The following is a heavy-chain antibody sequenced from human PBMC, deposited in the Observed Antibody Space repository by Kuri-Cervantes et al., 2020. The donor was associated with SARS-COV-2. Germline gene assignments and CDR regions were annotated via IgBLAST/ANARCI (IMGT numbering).Heavy chain of an antibody. CDR1: GFTFSSYA. CDR2: ISGSGSTI. Sequence: GGSLRLSCAASGFTFSSYAMSWVRQAPGKGLEWVSAISGSGSTIYYADSVKGRFTISRDNAKNSLYLQMNSLRAEDTAVYYCAREGDIVVVPAVYFDYWGQGTLVTVSS. D-gene: IGHD2-2*01. V-gene: IGHV3-23*01. CDR3: AREGDIVVVPAVYFDY. J-gene: IGHJ4*02.